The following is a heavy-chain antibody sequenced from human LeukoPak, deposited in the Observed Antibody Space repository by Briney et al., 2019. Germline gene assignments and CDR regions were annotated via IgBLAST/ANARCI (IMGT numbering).Heavy chain of an antibody. D-gene: IGHD3-10*01. J-gene: IGHJ5*02. CDR1: GYTLTELS. CDR2: FDPENGET. V-gene: IGHV1-24*01. Sequence: GASVKVSCKVSGYTLTELSMHWVRQAPGKGLEWMGGFDPENGETIYAQKFQGRVTMTEDTSTDTAYMELSSLRSEDTAVYYCARARAVRGVIITRGIYNWFDPWGQGTLVTVSS. CDR3: ARARAVRGVIITRGIYNWFDP.